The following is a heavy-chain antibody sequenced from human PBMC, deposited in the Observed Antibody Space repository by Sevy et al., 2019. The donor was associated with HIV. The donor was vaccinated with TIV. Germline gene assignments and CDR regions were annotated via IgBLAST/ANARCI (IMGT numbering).Heavy chain of an antibody. Sequence: GGSLRLSCTASGFTFNTYAMSWVRRAPGKGLEWVSAIGSGGTTYYVDSVKGRFTISRDNSKTTLYLQMNSLRVDDTAVYYCAKNLRGQYLEGYFDYWGQGILVTVSS. D-gene: IGHD1-20*01. V-gene: IGHV3-23*01. J-gene: IGHJ4*02. CDR1: GFTFNTYA. CDR3: AKNLRGQYLEGYFDY. CDR2: IGSGGTT.